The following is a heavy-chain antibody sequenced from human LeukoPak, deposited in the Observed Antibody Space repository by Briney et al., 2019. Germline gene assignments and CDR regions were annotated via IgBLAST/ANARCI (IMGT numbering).Heavy chain of an antibody. Sequence: PSETLSLTCTVSGGSISSSSYYWGWIRQPPGKGLEWIGSIYYSGSTYYNPSPKSRVTISVDTSKNQFSLKLRSVTAADTAVYYCARDEERYFDWSRAFDIWGQGTMVTVSS. CDR1: GGSISSSSYY. V-gene: IGHV4-39*07. CDR3: ARDEERYFDWSRAFDI. J-gene: IGHJ3*02. CDR2: IYYSGST. D-gene: IGHD3-9*01.